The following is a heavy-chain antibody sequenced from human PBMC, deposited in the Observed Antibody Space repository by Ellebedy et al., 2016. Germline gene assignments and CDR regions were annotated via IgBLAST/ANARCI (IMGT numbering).Heavy chain of an antibody. CDR2: IASEAYGGTA. J-gene: IGHJ4*02. V-gene: IGHV3-49*03. CDR3: AVYDFWTVYYCY. Sequence: GGSLRLSCTASGFTFGDYTMSWFRQAPGKGLEWVGLIASEAYGGTAEYAASVRGRFTMSRDESRGNAYLQMNSLETEDTAVYYCAVYDFWTVYYCYWGQGTLVTVSS. D-gene: IGHD3-3*01. CDR1: GFTFGDYT.